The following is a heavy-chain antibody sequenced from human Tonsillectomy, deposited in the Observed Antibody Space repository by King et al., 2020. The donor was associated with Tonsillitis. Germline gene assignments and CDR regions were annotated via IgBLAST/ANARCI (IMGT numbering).Heavy chain of an antibody. D-gene: IGHD1-26*01. CDR3: ARDPGRVGATEKLDY. V-gene: IGHV3-30*03. Sequence: ESGGGVVQPGRSLRLSCAASGFTFSSYGMHWVRQAPGKGLEWVAVMSYDGSNQYYADSVKGRFTISIDNSKNTLYLQLNSLRAEDTAVYYCARDPGRVGATEKLDYWGQGTLVIVSS. J-gene: IGHJ4*02. CDR1: GFTFSSYG. CDR2: MSYDGSNQ.